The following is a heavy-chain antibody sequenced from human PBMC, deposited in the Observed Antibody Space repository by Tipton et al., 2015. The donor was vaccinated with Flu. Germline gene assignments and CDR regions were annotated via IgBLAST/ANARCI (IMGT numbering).Heavy chain of an antibody. CDR3: VKDIKRTGWFDDAFDF. Sequence: SLRLSCTASGFNFDEYAMHWVRQAPGKGLEWVSGISWNSGFIGYADSVKGRFTISRDNAKKSLYLQMNSLRAEDTALYYCVKDIKRTGWFDDAFDFWGQGTMVTVS. D-gene: IGHD6-19*01. V-gene: IGHV3-9*01. CDR1: GFNFDEYA. CDR2: ISWNSGFI. J-gene: IGHJ3*01.